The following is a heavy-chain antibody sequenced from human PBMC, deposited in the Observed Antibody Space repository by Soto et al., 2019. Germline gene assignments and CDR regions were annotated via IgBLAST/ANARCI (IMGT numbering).Heavy chain of an antibody. V-gene: IGHV3-33*01. CDR2: IWYDGTQK. CDR3: ARAGGTTVTGLWHFDS. J-gene: IGHJ4*02. D-gene: IGHD4-17*01. Sequence: PGGSLRLSCEASGFTFNTYSMHWFRQPPGKGLEWLAAIWYDGTQKYYADSVKGRFIISRDNSKKTLYLEMNSLRAEDTAVYYCARAGGTTVTGLWHFDSWGQGTLVTVSS. CDR1: GFTFNTYS.